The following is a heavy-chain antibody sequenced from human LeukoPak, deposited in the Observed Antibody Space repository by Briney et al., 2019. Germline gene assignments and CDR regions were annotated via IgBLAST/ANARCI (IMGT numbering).Heavy chain of an antibody. CDR3: ARGSSSWSDFDY. V-gene: IGHV1-2*02. CDR2: INPNSGGT. J-gene: IGHJ4*02. CDR1: GYSFTGYY. D-gene: IGHD6-13*01. Sequence: ASVKVSCKAYGYSFTGYYMHWVRQAPGQGLEWMGWINPNSGGTNYAQKFQGRVTMTRDTSISTAYMELSRLRSDDTAVYYCARGSSSWSDFDYWGQGTLVTVSS.